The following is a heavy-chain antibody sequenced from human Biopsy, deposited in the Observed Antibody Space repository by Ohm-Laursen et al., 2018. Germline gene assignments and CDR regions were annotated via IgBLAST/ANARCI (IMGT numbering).Heavy chain of an antibody. CDR3: ARHAPSYSGSYWRYFDL. D-gene: IGHD1-26*01. CDR1: GGFISSYY. V-gene: IGHV4-59*08. J-gene: IGHJ2*01. CDR2: IYYTGST. Sequence: SDTLSLTCTVSGGFISSYYWSWIRQPPGKGLEWIGYIYYTGSTNYNPSLKSRVTISVDTSMNHLSLRLTSVTAADTAVYYCARHAPSYSGSYWRYFDLWGRGTLVTVSS.